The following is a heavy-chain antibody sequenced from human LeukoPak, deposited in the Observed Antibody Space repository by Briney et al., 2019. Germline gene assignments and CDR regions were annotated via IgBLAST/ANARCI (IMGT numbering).Heavy chain of an antibody. V-gene: IGHV4-30-4*01. CDR2: IYYSGST. D-gene: IGHD3-22*01. Sequence: PSQTLSLTCTVSGGSISSGDYYWSWIRQPPGKGLEWIGYIYYSGSTYYNPSLKSRVTISVDTSKNQFSLKLSSVTAADTAVYYCARDTLADSSPYGMDVWGQGTTVTVS. J-gene: IGHJ6*02. CDR1: GGSISSGDYY. CDR3: ARDTLADSSPYGMDV.